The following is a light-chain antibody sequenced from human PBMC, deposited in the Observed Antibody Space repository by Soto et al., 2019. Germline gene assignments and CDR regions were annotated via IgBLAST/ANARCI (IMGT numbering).Light chain of an antibody. J-gene: IGLJ2*01. CDR1: SSDVGGYNY. CDR3: NSYAGSNNFVV. V-gene: IGLV2-8*01. Sequence: QSALTQPPSASGSPGQSVTISCTGTSSDVGGYNYVSWYQQHPGKASKLMIYEVSKRPSGVPDRFSGSKSGNTASLTVSGLQAEDEADYYCNSYAGSNNFVVFGGGTQLTVL. CDR2: EVS.